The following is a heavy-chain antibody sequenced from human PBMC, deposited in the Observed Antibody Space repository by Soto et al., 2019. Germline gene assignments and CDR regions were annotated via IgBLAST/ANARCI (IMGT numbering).Heavy chain of an antibody. V-gene: IGHV3-64D*06. J-gene: IGHJ3*02. CDR1: GFTFSSYA. D-gene: IGHD3-3*01. Sequence: GGSLRLSCSASGFTFSSYAMHWVRQAPGKGLEYVSAISSNGGSTYYADSVKGRFTISRDNSKNTLYLQMSGLRAEDTAVYYCVPVEGKGAFDIWGQGTMVTVSS. CDR2: ISSNGGST. CDR3: VPVEGKGAFDI.